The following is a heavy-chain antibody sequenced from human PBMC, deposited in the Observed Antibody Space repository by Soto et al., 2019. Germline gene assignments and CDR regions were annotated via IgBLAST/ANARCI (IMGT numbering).Heavy chain of an antibody. CDR2: ISSNGGST. D-gene: IGHD6-13*01. CDR3: ARQSYSSYYFDY. CDR1: GFTFSSYA. J-gene: IGHJ4*02. Sequence: EVQMVESGGGLVQPGGSLRLSCAASGFTFSSYAMHWVSQAPGKGLEYVSAISSNGGSTYYANTVKGRFTISRDNSKNTRYLQMGSLRAEDMAVYYCARQSYSSYYFDYWGQGTLVTVSS. V-gene: IGHV3-64*01.